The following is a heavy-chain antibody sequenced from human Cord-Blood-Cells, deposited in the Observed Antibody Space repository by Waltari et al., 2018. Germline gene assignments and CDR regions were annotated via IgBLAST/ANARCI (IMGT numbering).Heavy chain of an antibody. V-gene: IGHV1-69*01. J-gene: IGHJ4*02. CDR2: IIPIFGTA. CDR1: GGTFSSYA. D-gene: IGHD3-10*01. Sequence: QVQLVQSGAEVKKPGSSVKVSCKASGGTFSSYAISWVRQAPGQGLEWMGGIIPIFGTANYEQKFQGRVTITADESTSTAYMELSSLRSEDTAVYYCARVPHYYYGSGSFDYWGQGTLVTVSS. CDR3: ARVPHYYYGSGSFDY.